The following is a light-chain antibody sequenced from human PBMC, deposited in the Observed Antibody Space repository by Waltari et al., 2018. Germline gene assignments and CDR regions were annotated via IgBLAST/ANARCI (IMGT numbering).Light chain of an antibody. J-gene: IGKJ4*01. V-gene: IGKV1-NL1*01. Sequence: EIKMTKSQSSMSEYVGDRVTITCRASQVLSNALAWYQQKPGKAPQLLLYGATRLESGVPPRFSGSGSGTDYTLTISSLQPEDFATYYCQQYYSIALNFGGGTKVEIK. CDR3: QQYYSIALN. CDR1: QVLSNA. CDR2: GAT.